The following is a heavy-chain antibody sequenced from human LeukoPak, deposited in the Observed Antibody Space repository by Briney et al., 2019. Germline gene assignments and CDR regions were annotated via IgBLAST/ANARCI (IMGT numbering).Heavy chain of an antibody. CDR3: ARDGYKEGGEYFDY. CDR2: ISYDGSNK. J-gene: IGHJ4*02. Sequence: QTGGSLRLSCVASGFTFSAYGMHWIRQAPGKGLEWVAVISYDGSNKYYADSVKGRFTISRDNSKNTLYLQMNSLRAEDTAVYYCARDGYKEGGEYFDYWGQGTLVTVSS. CDR1: GFTFSAYG. V-gene: IGHV3-30*19. D-gene: IGHD5-24*01.